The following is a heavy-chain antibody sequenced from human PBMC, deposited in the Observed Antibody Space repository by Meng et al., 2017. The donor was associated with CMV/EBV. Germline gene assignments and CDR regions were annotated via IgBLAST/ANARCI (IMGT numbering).Heavy chain of an antibody. CDR3: VRHIIVVPARGYGVDV. CDR2: INDSGDT. CDR1: GHSISSNYF. V-gene: IGHV4-38-2*01. D-gene: IGHD2-2*01. Sequence: SETLSLTYHVSGHSISSNYFWGWVRQSPGTGLEWVGINDSGDTFYNPSLKSRVAISVDTSGNQFSLTLRSVTAADTAVYYCVRHIIVVPARGYGVDVWGQGTTVTVSS. J-gene: IGHJ6*02.